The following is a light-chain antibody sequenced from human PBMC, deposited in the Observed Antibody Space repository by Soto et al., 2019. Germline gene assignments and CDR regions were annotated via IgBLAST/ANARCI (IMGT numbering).Light chain of an antibody. CDR2: DAS. V-gene: IGKV3-20*01. CDR3: QQYDSSPWT. Sequence: EIVLTQSPATLSSSPGERATLSCRASQSINSNFLAWYQQKPGQAPRLLIYDASSRATGIPDRVSGSGSGIDFTLTINRLESEDFAVYYCQQYDSSPWTFGQGTKVDIK. CDR1: QSINSNF. J-gene: IGKJ1*01.